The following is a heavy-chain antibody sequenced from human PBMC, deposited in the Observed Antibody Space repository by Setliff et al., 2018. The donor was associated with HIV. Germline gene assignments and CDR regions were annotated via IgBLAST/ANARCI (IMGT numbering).Heavy chain of an antibody. V-gene: IGHV1-46*01. CDR3: ARDHSSSSHYYYYMDV. CDR2: INPSGGST. J-gene: IGHJ6*03. D-gene: IGHD6-6*01. Sequence: ASVKVSCKSSGYTFTSYGITWVRQAPGQGLEWMGIINPSGGSTSYAQKFQGRVTMTRDTSTSTVYMELSSLRSEDTAVYYCARDHSSSSHYYYYMDVWGKGTTVTVSS. CDR1: GYTFTSYG.